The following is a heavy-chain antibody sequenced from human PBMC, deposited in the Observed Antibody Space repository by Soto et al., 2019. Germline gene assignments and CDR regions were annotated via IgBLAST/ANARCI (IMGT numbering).Heavy chain of an antibody. J-gene: IGHJ5*02. CDR2: IIPIFGTA. CDR1: GGTFSSYA. Sequence: SVKVSCKASGGTFSSYAISWVRQAPGQGLEWMGGIIPIFGTANYAQKFQGRVTITADESTSTAYMELSSLRSEDTAVYYCARDRPKRSYDILTGFASNWFDPWGQGTLVTAPQ. CDR3: ARDRPKRSYDILTGFASNWFDP. D-gene: IGHD3-9*01. V-gene: IGHV1-69*13.